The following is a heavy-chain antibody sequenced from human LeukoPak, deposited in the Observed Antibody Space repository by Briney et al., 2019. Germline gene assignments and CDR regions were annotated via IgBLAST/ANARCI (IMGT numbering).Heavy chain of an antibody. CDR2: IKQDGSEK. D-gene: IGHD3-3*01. J-gene: IGHJ5*02. CDR1: GFTFSSYW. CDR3: ARASYYDFWSGYYMGGEFDP. V-gene: IGHV3-7*01. Sequence: GGSLRLSCAASGFTFSSYWMSWVRQAPGKGLEWVANIKQDGSEKYYVDSVKGRFTISRDNAKNPLYLQMNSLRAEDTAVYYCARASYYDFWSGYYMGGEFDPWGQGTLVTVSS.